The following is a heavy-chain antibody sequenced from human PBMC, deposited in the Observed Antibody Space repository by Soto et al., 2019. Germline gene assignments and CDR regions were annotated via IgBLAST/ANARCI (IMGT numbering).Heavy chain of an antibody. CDR3: ARKYSSSWLSWFDP. V-gene: IGHV4-59*01. J-gene: IGHJ5*02. D-gene: IGHD6-13*01. CDR2: IYYSGST. CDR1: GGSIRSYD. Sequence: PSETLCLTCPVSGGSIRSYDLSWIRQPPGKGLEWIGYIYYSGSTNYNPSLKSRVTISVDTSKNQFSLKLSSVTAADTAVYYCARKYSSSWLSWFDPWGQGTLVTVSS.